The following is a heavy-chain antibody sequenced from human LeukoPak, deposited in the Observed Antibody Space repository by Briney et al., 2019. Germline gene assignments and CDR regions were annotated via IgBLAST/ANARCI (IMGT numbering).Heavy chain of an antibody. D-gene: IGHD3-9*01. CDR2: ISYDGSNK. CDR1: GFAFSSYG. CDR3: SSSYYDILTGYSPLEGFDY. V-gene: IGHV3-30*03. J-gene: IGHJ4*02. Sequence: GRSLRLSCAASGFAFSSYGMHWVRQAPGKGLEWVAVISYDGSNKYYADSVKGRFTISRDNSKNTLYLQMNSLRAEDTAVYYCSSSYYDILTGYSPLEGFDYWGQGTLVTVSS.